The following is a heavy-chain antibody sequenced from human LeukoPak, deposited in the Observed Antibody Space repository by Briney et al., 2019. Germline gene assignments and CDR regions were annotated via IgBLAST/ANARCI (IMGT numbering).Heavy chain of an antibody. CDR3: ARDYSGDY. Sequence: GSLRLSCAASGFTFSSYGMHWVRQAPGKGLEWVAVISYDGSNKYYADSVKGRFTISRDNAKNSLYLQMNSLRAEDTAVYYCARDYSGDYWGQGTLVTVSS. V-gene: IGHV3-30*03. CDR1: GFTFSSYG. J-gene: IGHJ4*02. D-gene: IGHD1-26*01. CDR2: ISYDGSNK.